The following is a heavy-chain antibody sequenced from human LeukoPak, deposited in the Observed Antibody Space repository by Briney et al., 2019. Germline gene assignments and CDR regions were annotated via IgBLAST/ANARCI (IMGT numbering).Heavy chain of an antibody. CDR3: AHPAEAYTSWWKV. J-gene: IGHJ4*02. V-gene: IGHV1-2*02. CDR2: INPDSGFT. Sequence: AASVKVSCKSSGYKFTDDYMHWVRQAPGQGLEFMGGINPDSGFTKYAQKFKGRVTMTRDTSISTAYLEVRSLTSDDTAVYYCAHPAEAYTSWWKVWGQGTLVTVSS. CDR1: GYKFTDDY. D-gene: IGHD3-16*01.